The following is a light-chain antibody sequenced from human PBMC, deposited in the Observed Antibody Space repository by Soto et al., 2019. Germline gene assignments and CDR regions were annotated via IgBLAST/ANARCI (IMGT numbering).Light chain of an antibody. CDR1: QSVSSK. CDR3: QQYNSWPPFT. V-gene: IGKV3-15*01. Sequence: EIVMTQSPATLSVSPGERATLSCRASQSVSSKVGWYQQKPGQAPRLLIYGASTRATGIPARFSGSWSGTDFSLTISSLQSEDSAVYYCQQYNSWPPFTFGQGTRLEIK. CDR2: GAS. J-gene: IGKJ5*01.